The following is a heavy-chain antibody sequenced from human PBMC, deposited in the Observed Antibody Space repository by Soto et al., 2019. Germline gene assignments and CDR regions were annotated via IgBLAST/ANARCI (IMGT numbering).Heavy chain of an antibody. V-gene: IGHV4-59*01. D-gene: IGHD3-16*01. CDR1: GGSISSYY. Sequence: QVQLQESGPGLVKPSETLSLTCTVSGGSISSYYWSWIRQPPGKGLEWIGYIYYSGSTNYNPSLKSRVTISVDTSKNQFSLKLSSVTAADTAVYYCARDAFGTYYGMDGWGQGTTVTVSS. J-gene: IGHJ6*02. CDR2: IYYSGST. CDR3: ARDAFGTYYGMDG.